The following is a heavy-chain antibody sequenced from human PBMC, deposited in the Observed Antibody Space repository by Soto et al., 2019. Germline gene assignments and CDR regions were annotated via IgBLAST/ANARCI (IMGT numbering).Heavy chain of an antibody. Sequence: PGESLKISCKGSGYSFTSYWISWVRQMPGKGLEWMGRIDPSDSYTNYSPSFQGHVTISADKSISTAYLQWSSLKASDTAMYYCARLRPVDVVVVPAALNWFDPWGQGTLVTVSS. D-gene: IGHD2-2*01. J-gene: IGHJ5*02. CDR1: GYSFTSYW. CDR3: ARLRPVDVVVVPAALNWFDP. V-gene: IGHV5-10-1*01. CDR2: IDPSDSYT.